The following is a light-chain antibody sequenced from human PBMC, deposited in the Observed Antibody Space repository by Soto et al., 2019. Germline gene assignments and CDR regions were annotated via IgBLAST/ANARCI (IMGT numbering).Light chain of an antibody. CDR2: DVS. CDR3: SSYTSSTTWV. J-gene: IGLJ3*02. CDR1: SSDVGGYDY. Sequence: QSVLTQPASVSGSPGQSITISCTRTSSDVGGYDYVSWYQHHPGKAPKRMIYDVSNRPSGVSNRFSGSKSGNTASLTISGLQAEDEADYYCSSYTSSTTWVFGGGTKLTVL. V-gene: IGLV2-14*03.